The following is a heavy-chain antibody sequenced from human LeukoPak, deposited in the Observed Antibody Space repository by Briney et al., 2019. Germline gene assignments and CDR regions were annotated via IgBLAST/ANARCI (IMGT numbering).Heavy chain of an antibody. Sequence: GGSLRLSCAASGFTFSSYAMSWVRQAPGKGPEWVSAISGGAETTYYADSVKGRFTISRDNSKSTLYLQLNSLRAEDTAVYYCAKGNWSDSYRNFFDHWGQGTLVTVSS. D-gene: IGHD1-1*01. CDR3: AKGNWSDSYRNFFDH. CDR1: GFTFSSYA. J-gene: IGHJ4*02. V-gene: IGHV3-23*01. CDR2: ISGGAETT.